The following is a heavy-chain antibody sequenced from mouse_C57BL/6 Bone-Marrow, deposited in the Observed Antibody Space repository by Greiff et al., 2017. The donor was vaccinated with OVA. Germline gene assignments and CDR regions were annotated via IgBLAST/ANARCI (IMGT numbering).Heavy chain of an antibody. Sequence: EVMLVESGGGLVKPGGSLKLSCEASGFTFSDYGMHWVRQAPEKGLEWVAYISSGSSTIYYAETVKGRLTISRDNAKNTLFLQMTSRRSEDTAMYYCARGGLLLFDYWGQGTTLTVSS. CDR2: ISSGSSTI. D-gene: IGHD2-3*01. J-gene: IGHJ2*01. V-gene: IGHV5-17*01. CDR1: GFTFSDYG. CDR3: ARGGLLLFDY.